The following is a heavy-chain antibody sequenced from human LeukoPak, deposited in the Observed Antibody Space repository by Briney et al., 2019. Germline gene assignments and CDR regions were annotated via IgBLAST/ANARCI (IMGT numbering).Heavy chain of an antibody. CDR3: ARRSGYDFWSGYQKYYFDY. J-gene: IGHJ4*02. D-gene: IGHD3-3*01. CDR2: INHSGST. CDR1: GGSFSGYY. V-gene: IGHV4-34*01. Sequence: SETLSLTCAVYGGSFSGYYWSWIRQPPGKGLEWIGEINHSGSTNYNPSLKSRVTISVDTSKNQFSLKLSYVTAADTAVYYCARRSGYDFWSGYQKYYFDYWGQGTLVTVSS.